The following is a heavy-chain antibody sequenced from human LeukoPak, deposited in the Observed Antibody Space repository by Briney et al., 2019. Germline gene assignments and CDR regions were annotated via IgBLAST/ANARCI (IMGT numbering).Heavy chain of an antibody. CDR3: ARTPRGYSYGYGRYYFDY. D-gene: IGHD5-18*01. Sequence: SETLSLTCTVSGGSISGYYWSWTRQPPGKALEWIAYIYSSGTREYNPSLKSRGTISVDPSKNQFSLELSSVTAADTAVYYCARTPRGYSYGYGRYYFDYWGQGTLVTVSS. CDR2: IYSSGTR. CDR1: GGSISGYY. J-gene: IGHJ4*02. V-gene: IGHV4-59*08.